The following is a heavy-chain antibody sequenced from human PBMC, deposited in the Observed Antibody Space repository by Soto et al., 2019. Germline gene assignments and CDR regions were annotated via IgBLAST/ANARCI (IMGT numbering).Heavy chain of an antibody. CDR2: ISHDGTKK. CDR3: VKEEYYDILTRSRGDAFYI. Sequence: GGSLRLSCAASGFTFRSYGMHWVRQAPGKGLEWVAVISHDGTKKYYADSVKGRFTISRDNSKNTMYLQMNSLRAEDTAMYHCVKEEYYDILTRSRGDAFYICGQVTMVTVPS. V-gene: IGHV3-30*18. CDR1: GFTFRSYG. J-gene: IGHJ3*02. D-gene: IGHD3-9*01.